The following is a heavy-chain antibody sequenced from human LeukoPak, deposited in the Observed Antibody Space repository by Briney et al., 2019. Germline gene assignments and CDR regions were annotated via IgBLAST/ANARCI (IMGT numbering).Heavy chain of an antibody. V-gene: IGHV3-30*02. J-gene: IGHJ4*02. Sequence: PGGSLRLSCAASRFTFSSYGMHWVRQAPGKGLEWVAFIRYDGSIKYYADSVKGRFTISRDNSKNTLYLQMNSLRAEDTAVYYCAKSLGYGYDYWGQGTLVTVSS. D-gene: IGHD5-18*01. CDR3: AKSLGYGYDY. CDR2: IRYDGSIK. CDR1: RFTFSSYG.